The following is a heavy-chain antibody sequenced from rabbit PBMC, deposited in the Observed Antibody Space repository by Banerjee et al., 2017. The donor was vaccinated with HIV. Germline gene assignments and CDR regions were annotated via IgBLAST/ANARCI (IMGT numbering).Heavy chain of an antibody. CDR1: GFSFSSSYY. D-gene: IGHD7-1*01. CDR3: ARLITGYRFTRLDL. V-gene: IGHV1S45*01. Sequence: QEQLEESGGDLVKPGASLTLTCTVSGFSFSSSYYMCWVRQAPGKGLEWIACIYAGSSGSTYDASWAKGRFTISKTSSTTVTLQMTSLTAADTATYFCARLITGYRFTRLDLWGPGTLVTVS. CDR2: IYAGSSGST. J-gene: IGHJ6*01.